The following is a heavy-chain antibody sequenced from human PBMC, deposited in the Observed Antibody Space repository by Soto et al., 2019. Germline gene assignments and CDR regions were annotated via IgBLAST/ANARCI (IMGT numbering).Heavy chain of an antibody. CDR2: IYPGDSDT. V-gene: IGHV5-51*01. CDR1: GYSFTSYW. Sequence: GESLKISCKGSGYSFTSYWIGWVRQMPGKGLEWMGIIYPGDSDTRYSPSFQGQVTISADKSTSTAYLQWSSLKASDTAMYYCARHYCSSTSCYPVYYYYYGMDVWGQGTTVTVSS. J-gene: IGHJ6*02. D-gene: IGHD2-2*01. CDR3: ARHYCSSTSCYPVYYYYYGMDV.